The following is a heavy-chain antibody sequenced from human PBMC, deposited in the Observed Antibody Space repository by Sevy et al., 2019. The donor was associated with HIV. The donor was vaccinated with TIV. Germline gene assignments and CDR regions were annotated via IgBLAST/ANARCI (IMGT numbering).Heavy chain of an antibody. D-gene: IGHD3-22*01. V-gene: IGHV1-69*13. CDR2: IIPIFGTA. CDR1: GGTFSNYA. Sequence: ASVKVSCKASGGTFSNYAISWVRQAPGQGLEWMGGIIPIFGTANYAQKFQGRVTITADESTSTAYMELSSLRSEDTAVYYCAREPTRASLDSSGYYYPYYYYYGMDVWGQGTTVTVSS. J-gene: IGHJ6*02. CDR3: AREPTRASLDSSGYYYPYYYYYGMDV.